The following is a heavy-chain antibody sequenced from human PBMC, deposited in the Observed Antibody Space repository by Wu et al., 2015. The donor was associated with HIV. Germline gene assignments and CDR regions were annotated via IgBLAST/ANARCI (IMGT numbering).Heavy chain of an antibody. Sequence: QVQLVQSGAVLRKPGSSVKVSCKASGGTFSNYAVSWVRQAPGQRLEWMGGITPILATVNYPQKFQGRVTITADQSTSTAYMELSSLRSEDTAVYYCARDSYYDSRAFDIWGQGTMVTVSS. CDR1: GGTFSNYA. V-gene: IGHV1-69*11. CDR3: ARDSYYDSRAFDI. D-gene: IGHD3-22*01. J-gene: IGHJ3*02. CDR2: ITPILATV.